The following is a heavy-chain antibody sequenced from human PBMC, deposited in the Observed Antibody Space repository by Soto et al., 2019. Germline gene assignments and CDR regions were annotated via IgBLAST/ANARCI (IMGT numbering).Heavy chain of an antibody. CDR3: TTDYDILTGPDAFDI. Sequence: GGSLRLSCAASGFTFSNAWMSWVRQAPGKGLEWVGRIKSKTDGGTTDYAAPVKGRFTISRDDSKNTLYLQMNSLKTEDTAVYYCTTDYDILTGPDAFDIWGQGTMVTVS. CDR2: IKSKTDGGTT. D-gene: IGHD3-9*01. J-gene: IGHJ3*02. V-gene: IGHV3-15*01. CDR1: GFTFSNAW.